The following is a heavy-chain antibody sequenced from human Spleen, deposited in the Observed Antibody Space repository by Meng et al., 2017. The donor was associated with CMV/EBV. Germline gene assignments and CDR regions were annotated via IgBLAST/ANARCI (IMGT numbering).Heavy chain of an antibody. CDR2: IRGSGGST. CDR3: AKGQGKSDYDFGWFDP. V-gene: IGHV3-23*01. Sequence: GESLKISCAASGFTFSSYAMTWVRQAPGKGLEWVSAIRGSGGSTYYADSVKGRFTISRDNSKNTLYLQMNSLRAEDTAVYYCAKGQGKSDYDFGWFDPWGQGTLVTVSS. D-gene: IGHD5-12*01. CDR1: GFTFSSYA. J-gene: IGHJ5*02.